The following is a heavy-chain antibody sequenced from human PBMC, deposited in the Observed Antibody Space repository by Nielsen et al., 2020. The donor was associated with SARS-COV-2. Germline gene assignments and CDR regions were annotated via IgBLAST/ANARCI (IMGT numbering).Heavy chain of an antibody. CDR2: INPDESKT. CDR3: ARLWDDGYYFDTGPYDY. J-gene: IGHJ4*02. V-gene: IGHV3-74*03. CDR1: GFIFSNYR. Sequence: GSLRLSCAASGFIFSNYRMHWVRQAPGKGLVWVSHINPDESKTTYADSVKGRFTISRDNAKNILYLQMNSLRAEDTAVYYCARLWDDGYYFDTGPYDYWGQGTLVTVSS. D-gene: IGHD3-22*01.